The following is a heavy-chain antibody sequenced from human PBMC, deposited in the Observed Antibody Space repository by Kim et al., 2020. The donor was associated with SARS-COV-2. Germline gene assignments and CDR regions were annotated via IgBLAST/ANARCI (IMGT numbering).Heavy chain of an antibody. Sequence: SETLSLTCTVSGGSISSYYWSWIRQPPGKGLEWIGYIYYSGSTNYNPSLKSRVTISVDTSKNQFSLKLSSVTAADTAVYYCARDGPGDYDYYGMDVWGQGTTVTVSS. CDR2: IYYSGST. V-gene: IGHV4-59*13. CDR3: ARDGPGDYDYYGMDV. CDR1: GGSISSYY. D-gene: IGHD4-17*01. J-gene: IGHJ6*02.